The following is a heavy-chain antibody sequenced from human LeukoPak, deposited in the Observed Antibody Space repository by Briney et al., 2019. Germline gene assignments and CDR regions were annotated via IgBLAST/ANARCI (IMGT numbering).Heavy chain of an antibody. V-gene: IGHV3-7*01. J-gene: IGHJ3*02. CDR1: GFTFSSYA. CDR3: AREYCSGGSCYSSLDAFDI. CDR2: IKQDGSEK. D-gene: IGHD2-15*01. Sequence: GGSLRLSCAASGFTFSSYAMSWVRQAPGKGLEWVANIKQDGSEKYYVDSVKGRFTISRDNAKNSLYLQMNSLRAEDTAVYYCAREYCSGGSCYSSLDAFDIWGQGTMVTVSS.